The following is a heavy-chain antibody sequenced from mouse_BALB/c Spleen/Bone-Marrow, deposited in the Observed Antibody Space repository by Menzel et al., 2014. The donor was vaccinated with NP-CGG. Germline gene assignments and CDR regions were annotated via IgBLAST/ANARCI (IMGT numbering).Heavy chain of an antibody. J-gene: IGHJ3*01. V-gene: IGHV6-6*02. Sequence: EVHLMESGGGLVQPGGSMKLSCVASGFTFSNYWMNWVRQSPEKGLEWVAEIRLKSNNYATHYAESVKGRFTISRDDSKSSVYLQMNNLRAEDTGIYYCTTGFAYWGQGTLVTVSA. CDR2: IRLKSNNYAT. CDR3: TTGFAY. CDR1: GFTFSNYW.